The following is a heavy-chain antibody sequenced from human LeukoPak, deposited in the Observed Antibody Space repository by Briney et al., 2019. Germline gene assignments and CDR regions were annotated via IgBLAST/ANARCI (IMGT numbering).Heavy chain of an antibody. V-gene: IGHV5-10-1*01. Sequence: GESLKISCKGSGYRFSSYWISWVSQMPGKDLEWIGRIDPRDSYTTDSPSFQGHVTISADKSISSAYLQWSSLKASHTAMYYCARARYCSGGSCYAEYWGQGTLVTVSS. CDR1: GYRFSSYW. CDR3: ARARYCSGGSCYAEY. J-gene: IGHJ4*02. D-gene: IGHD2-15*01. CDR2: IDPRDSYT.